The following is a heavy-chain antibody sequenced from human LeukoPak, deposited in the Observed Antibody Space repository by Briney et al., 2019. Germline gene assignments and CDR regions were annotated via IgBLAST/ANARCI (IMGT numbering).Heavy chain of an antibody. CDR2: ISGSGGST. J-gene: IGHJ6*02. CDR3: AKEEMATIPYYYYYYGMDV. Sequence: GGSLRLSCAASGFTFSSYAMSWVRQAPGKGLEWVSAISGSGGSTFYADSVKGRFTISRDNSKNTLYLQMNSLRAEDTAVYYCAKEEMATIPYYYYYYGMDVWGQGTTVTVSS. D-gene: IGHD5-24*01. CDR1: GFTFSSYA. V-gene: IGHV3-23*01.